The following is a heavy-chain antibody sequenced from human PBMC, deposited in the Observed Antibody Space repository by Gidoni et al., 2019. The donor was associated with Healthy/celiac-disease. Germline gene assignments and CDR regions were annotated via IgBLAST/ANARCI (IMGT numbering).Heavy chain of an antibody. Sequence: EVQLVESGGGLVQAGGYVRLPWAACGFTLSRYWMSWVRQAPGKGLEWVANIKQDGSEKYYGDSVKGRFTISRDNAKNSLYLQMNSLRAEDTAVYYCARKGYYYDSSGYYYADYWGQGTLVTVSS. J-gene: IGHJ4*02. V-gene: IGHV3-7*01. CDR2: IKQDGSEK. D-gene: IGHD3-22*01. CDR1: GFTLSRYW. CDR3: ARKGYYYDSSGYYYADY.